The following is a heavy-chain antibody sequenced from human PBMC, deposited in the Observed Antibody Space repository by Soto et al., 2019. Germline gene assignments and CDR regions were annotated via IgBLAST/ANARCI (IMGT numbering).Heavy chain of an antibody. CDR3: AKTASMTIRDGFDH. CDR1: GFTFSSYA. CDR2: ISGSGSNP. V-gene: IGHV3-23*01. J-gene: IGHJ4*02. Sequence: EVQVLESGGGLVQPGGSLILSCAASGFTFSSYAMSWVRQAPGHGLEWVSAISGSGSNPYYADSVKGRFTISRDNSKNTLYLQMNSLRAEDTALYYCAKTASMTIRDGFDHWGQGTLGTVSS. D-gene: IGHD4-17*01.